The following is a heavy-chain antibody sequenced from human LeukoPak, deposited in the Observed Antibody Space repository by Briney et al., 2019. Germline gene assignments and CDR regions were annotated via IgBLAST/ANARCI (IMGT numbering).Heavy chain of an antibody. CDR1: GYTFTSYG. D-gene: IGHD6-19*01. CDR2: ISAYNGNT. V-gene: IGHV1-18*01. Sequence: GASVKVSCKASGYTFTSYGISWVRQAPGQGLEWMGWISAYNGNTNYAQKLQGRVTMTTDTSTSTAYMELRSLRSDDTAVYYCARAATDSSVWSWAFDIWGQGTMVTVSS. CDR3: ARAATDSSVWSWAFDI. J-gene: IGHJ3*02.